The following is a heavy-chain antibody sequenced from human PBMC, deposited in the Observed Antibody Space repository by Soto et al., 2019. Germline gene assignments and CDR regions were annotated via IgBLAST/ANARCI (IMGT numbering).Heavy chain of an antibody. Sequence: SETLCLTWAVYGGSFSGDGWSWIRQPPGKGLEWIGEINHSGSTNYNPSLKSRVTISVDTSKNQFSLKLSSVTAADTAVYYCAREDCSGGSCYSYYWGQGTLVTVSS. D-gene: IGHD2-15*01. J-gene: IGHJ4*02. CDR1: GGSFSGDG. CDR2: INHSGST. CDR3: AREDCSGGSCYSYY. V-gene: IGHV4-34*01.